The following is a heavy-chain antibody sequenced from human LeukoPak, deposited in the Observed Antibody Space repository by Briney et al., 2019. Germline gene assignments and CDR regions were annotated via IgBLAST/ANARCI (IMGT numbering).Heavy chain of an antibody. Sequence: GASVTVSFTASSYTFTYYYMHWVRQAPGQGLEWMGWINPNSGGTNYAQKFQGRVTMTRDTSISTAYMELSRLRSDDTAVYYCARGGWSLGYCSSSSCLDWFDPWGQGTLVTVSS. D-gene: IGHD2-2*01. J-gene: IGHJ5*02. CDR2: INPNSGGT. V-gene: IGHV1-2*02. CDR1: SYTFTYYY. CDR3: ARGGWSLGYCSSSSCLDWFDP.